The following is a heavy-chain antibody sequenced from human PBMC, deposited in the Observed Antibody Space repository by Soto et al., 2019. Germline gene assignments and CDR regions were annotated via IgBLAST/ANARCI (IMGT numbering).Heavy chain of an antibody. D-gene: IGHD4-17*01. J-gene: IGHJ4*02. CDR2: IYPSDSDT. CDR1: GSTFTIYW. CDR3: ARPANTVADHFDL. V-gene: IGHV5-51*01. Sequence: SCQVSGSTFTIYWIGWVRQMPGKGLEWMGIIYPSDSDTRYSPSFQGQVTISADQSINTAYLQWDSLKASDTAIYYCARPANTVADHFDLWGQGTPVT.